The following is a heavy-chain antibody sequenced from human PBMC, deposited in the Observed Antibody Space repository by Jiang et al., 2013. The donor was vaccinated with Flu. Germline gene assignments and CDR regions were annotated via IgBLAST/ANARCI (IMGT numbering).Heavy chain of an antibody. Sequence: SGGGLLQPGGSLRLSCAASGFTFSSFWMSWARQAPGKGLEWVANIKEDGSEKYYVDSVKGRFTISRDNAKNSLYLQMNSLRAEDTAVYYCARGGGRLVDYWGQGTLVTVSS. J-gene: IGHJ4*02. V-gene: IGHV3-7*04. CDR1: GFTFSSFW. D-gene: IGHD3-9*01. CDR2: IKEDGSEK. CDR3: ARGGGRLVDY.